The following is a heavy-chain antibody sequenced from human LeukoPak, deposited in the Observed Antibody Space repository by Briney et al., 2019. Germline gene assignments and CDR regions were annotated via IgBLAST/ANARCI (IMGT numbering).Heavy chain of an antibody. V-gene: IGHV4-59*08. CDR2: ISHSGTT. Sequence: PSETLSLTCIVSGGSIRTYSWNWIRQSPGKGLEWIGYISHSGTTSYRSSLKSRVTISVDTSKNQLSLKLASVTAADTAVYFCARWDDSAWAFGSWGPGTLVTVSS. CDR3: ARWDDSAWAFGS. D-gene: IGHD6-19*01. J-gene: IGHJ4*02. CDR1: GGSIRTYS.